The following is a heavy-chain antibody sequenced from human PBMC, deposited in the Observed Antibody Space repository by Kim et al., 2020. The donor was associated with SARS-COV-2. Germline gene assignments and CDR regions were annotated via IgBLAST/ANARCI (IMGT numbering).Heavy chain of an antibody. CDR2: VDPNRGST. V-gene: IGHV1-2*02. CDR1: GYNFRDYF. J-gene: IGHJ5*02. D-gene: IGHD3-3*01. CDR3: ARGPEWGTDP. Sequence: ASVKVSCKASGYNFRDYFVHWLRQAPGQRPEWMGWVDPNRGSTVYAQQFQTRVTMTSDSYANTVNLQLNWLTSDDTAVYYCARGPEWGTDPGGQGTLVIVSP.